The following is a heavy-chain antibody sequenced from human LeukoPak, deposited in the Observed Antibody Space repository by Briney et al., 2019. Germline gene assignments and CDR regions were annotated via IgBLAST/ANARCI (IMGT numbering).Heavy chain of an antibody. Sequence: SVKVSCKASGGTFSSYAISWVRQAPGQGLEWMGGIIPIFGTANYAQKFQGRVTITADESTSTAYMELSSLRSEDTAVYYCARDYYDSSGYSHVVRYFDYWGQGTLVTVSS. CDR2: IIPIFGTA. V-gene: IGHV1-69*13. CDR1: GGTFSSYA. D-gene: IGHD3-22*01. CDR3: ARDYYDSSGYSHVVRYFDY. J-gene: IGHJ4*02.